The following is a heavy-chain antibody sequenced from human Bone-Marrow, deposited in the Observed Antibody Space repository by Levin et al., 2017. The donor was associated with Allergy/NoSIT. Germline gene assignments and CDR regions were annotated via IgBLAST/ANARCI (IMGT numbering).Heavy chain of an antibody. J-gene: IGHJ4*01. V-gene: IGHV3-66*01. CDR3: MRANRITGDDY. CDR1: GFTVGNNY. D-gene: IGHD1-20*01. Sequence: SLLLSCAVSGFTVGNNYMSWVRQAPGPFLSFFSLLSLSFPPFSSSSFPGRFTISRDSSKNTVYLQMNSLRPEDTAAYYCMRANRITGDDYWGHGTLVTVSS. CDR2: LSLSFPP.